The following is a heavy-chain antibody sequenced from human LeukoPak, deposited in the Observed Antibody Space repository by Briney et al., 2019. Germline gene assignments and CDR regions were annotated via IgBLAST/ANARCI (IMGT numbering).Heavy chain of an antibody. CDR1: GGSISSYY. J-gene: IGHJ4*02. Sequence: SSETLSLTCTVSGGSISSYYWSWIRQPPGKGLEWIGHIYYSGGTNYNPSLKSRVTISADTSKNQFSLKLSSVTAADTAVYYCARLNLPGSSSVDYWGQGTLVTVSS. V-gene: IGHV4-59*08. CDR2: IYYSGGT. D-gene: IGHD6-13*01. CDR3: ARLNLPGSSSVDY.